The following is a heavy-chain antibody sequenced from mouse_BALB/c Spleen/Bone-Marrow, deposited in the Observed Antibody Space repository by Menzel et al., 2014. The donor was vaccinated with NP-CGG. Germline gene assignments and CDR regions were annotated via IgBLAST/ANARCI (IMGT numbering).Heavy chain of an antibody. CDR3: ARDGYGKRNYFDY. CDR1: GYAFSSSW. V-gene: IGHV1-82*01. J-gene: IGHJ2*01. Sequence: VQLQQSGPGLAKPGASVKISCKASGYAFSSSWMNWVKQRPGQGLEWIGRIYPGDGDTNYNGKFKGKATLTADKSSSTAYMQLSSLTSVDSAVYFCARDGYGKRNYFDYWGQGTTLTVSS. D-gene: IGHD2-1*01. CDR2: IYPGDGDT.